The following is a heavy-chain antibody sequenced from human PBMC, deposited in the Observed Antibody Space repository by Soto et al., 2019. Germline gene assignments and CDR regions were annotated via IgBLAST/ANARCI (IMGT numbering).Heavy chain of an antibody. CDR3: ASGHDAYKVRY. CDR2: IYYTGNT. V-gene: IGHV4-31*03. CDR1: GGSISSGGTGSY. D-gene: IGHD1-1*01. Sequence: QVQLQESGPGLVKPSQTLSLTCTVSGGSISSGGTGSYWTWIRQLPGKGLEWIGYIYYTGNTYYTPSLTSRPPISIDTSENQFSLKLPSVTAAETAVYFCASGHDAYKVRYWGQGTLVTVSS. J-gene: IGHJ4*02.